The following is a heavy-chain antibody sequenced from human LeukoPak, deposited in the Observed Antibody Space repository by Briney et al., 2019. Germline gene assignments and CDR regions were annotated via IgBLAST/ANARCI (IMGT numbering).Heavy chain of an antibody. J-gene: IGHJ6*03. CDR2: IYSGGDT. D-gene: IGHD1-26*01. CDR1: GFTVSSNY. CDR3: ARDPAREDYYYYMDV. Sequence: GGSLRLSCAASGFTVSSNYMGWVRQAPGKGLEWVSVIYSGGDTYYADSVKGRFTISRDNAKNSLYLQMNSLRAEDTAVYYCARDPAREDYYYYMDVWGKGTTVTVSS. V-gene: IGHV3-66*01.